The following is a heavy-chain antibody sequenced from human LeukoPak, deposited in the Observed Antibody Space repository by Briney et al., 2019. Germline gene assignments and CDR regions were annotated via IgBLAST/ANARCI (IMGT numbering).Heavy chain of an antibody. V-gene: IGHV1-69*13. Sequence: GASVKVSCKASGGTFSSYAISWVRQAPGQGLEWMGGIIPIFGTANYAQKFQGRVTITADESTSTAYMELSSLRSEDTAVYYCATAFRYGGNSVDMDVWGKGTTVTISS. J-gene: IGHJ6*03. D-gene: IGHD4-23*01. CDR1: GGTFSSYA. CDR3: ATAFRYGGNSVDMDV. CDR2: IIPIFGTA.